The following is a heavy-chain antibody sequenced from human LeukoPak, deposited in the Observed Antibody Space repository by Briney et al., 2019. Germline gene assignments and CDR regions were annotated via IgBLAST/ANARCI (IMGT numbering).Heavy chain of an antibody. J-gene: IGHJ4*02. CDR2: IYYSGST. CDR1: GGSISSYY. V-gene: IGHV4-59*01. Sequence: SETLSLTCTVSGGSISSYYWSCIRQPPGKGLEFIGHIYYSGSTNYNPSLKSRVTISVDTSKNQFSLKLSSVTAADTAVYYCAREGGYSYGRFDYWGQGTLVTVSS. D-gene: IGHD5-18*01. CDR3: AREGGYSYGRFDY.